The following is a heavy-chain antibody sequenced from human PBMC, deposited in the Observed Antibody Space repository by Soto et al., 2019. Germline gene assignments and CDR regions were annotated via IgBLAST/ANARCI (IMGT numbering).Heavy chain of an antibody. J-gene: IGHJ5*02. CDR1: VGTFSSYA. CDR3: ARGYDSSSWYSNYWFDP. CDR2: IIPIFGTA. D-gene: IGHD6-13*01. V-gene: IGHV1-69*01. Sequence: QVQLVQSGAEVNKPGSSVKVSCKASVGTFSSYAISWVRQAPGQGLEWMGGIIPIFGTANYAQKFQGRVTITADESTSTAYMELSSLRSADTDVYYCARGYDSSSWYSNYWFDPWGQGTLVTVSS.